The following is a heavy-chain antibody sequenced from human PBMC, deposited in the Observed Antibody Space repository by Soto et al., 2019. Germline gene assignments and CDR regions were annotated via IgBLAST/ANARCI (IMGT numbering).Heavy chain of an antibody. V-gene: IGHV3-9*01. CDR2: ISWNSQSI. J-gene: IGHJ5*01. CDR1: GFTFSNYA. D-gene: IGHD2-15*01. Sequence: EVRLLESGGGLVQPGGSLRLSCAASGFTFSNYAMHWVRQAPGKGLEWVSGISWNSQSIGYADSVKGRFTISRDYAKKSLFLHLSSLRPEDTAVYFCAKAAGLRYLDSWGQGTLVTVSS. CDR3: AKAAGLRYLDS.